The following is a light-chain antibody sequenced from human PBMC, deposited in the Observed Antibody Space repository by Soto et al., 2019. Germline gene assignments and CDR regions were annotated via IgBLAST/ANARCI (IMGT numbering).Light chain of an antibody. J-gene: IGKJ1*01. CDR2: MAS. CDR3: QQYDSSSGT. Sequence: DIQMTQSPSTLSASVGDRVTITCRASQSLSGWLAWYQQQPGKAPNLLIYMASALASGVPSRFGGSGSGTEFTLTISSLQPDDFATYYCQQYDSSSGTFGQGTKVDIK. V-gene: IGKV1-5*03. CDR1: QSLSGW.